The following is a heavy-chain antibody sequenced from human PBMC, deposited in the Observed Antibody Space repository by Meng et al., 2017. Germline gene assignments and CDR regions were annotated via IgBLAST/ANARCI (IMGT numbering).Heavy chain of an antibody. Sequence: ASVKVSCKASGYTFTGYYMHWVRQAPGQGLEWMGIINPSGGSTSYAQKFQGRVTMTRDTSTSTVYMELSSLRSEDTAVYYCARRTRNTMIVVDDAFDIWGQGTMVTVSS. V-gene: IGHV1-46*01. CDR2: INPSGGST. D-gene: IGHD3-22*01. CDR1: GYTFTGYY. J-gene: IGHJ3*02. CDR3: ARRTRNTMIVVDDAFDI.